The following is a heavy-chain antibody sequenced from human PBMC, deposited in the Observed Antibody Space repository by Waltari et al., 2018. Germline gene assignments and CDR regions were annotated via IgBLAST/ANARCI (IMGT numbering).Heavy chain of an antibody. D-gene: IGHD6-19*01. V-gene: IGHV1-18*04. CDR3: ARRRRIAVTDSEAFYFDY. CDR1: GYTFTDYI. CDR2: ISDYDGNI. Sequence: QVQLVQSGPEVKKPGASVKVSCQASGYTFTDYIITWVRQAPGQGLEWMGWISDYDGNINYAQKVQDRVTMTTDTSATTAYMELRSLRSDDAAVYYCARRRRIAVTDSEAFYFDYWGQGTLVTVSS. J-gene: IGHJ4*02.